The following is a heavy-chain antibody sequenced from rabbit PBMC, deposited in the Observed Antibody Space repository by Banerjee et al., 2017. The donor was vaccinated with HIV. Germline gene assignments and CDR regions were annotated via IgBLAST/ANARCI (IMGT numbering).Heavy chain of an antibody. V-gene: IGHV1S40*01. D-gene: IGHD8-1*01. CDR1: GFDFISNA. CDR2: INAGGSGNT. Sequence: QSLEESGGDLVKPGASLTLTCTASGFDFISNAMCWVRQAPGKGLEWIACINAGGSGNTVYASWAKGRFTISKTSSTTVTLQMTSLTGADTATYFCARDYDGSSYYSLVDLWVPGTLVTVS. J-gene: IGHJ4*01. CDR3: ARDYDGSSYYSLVDL.